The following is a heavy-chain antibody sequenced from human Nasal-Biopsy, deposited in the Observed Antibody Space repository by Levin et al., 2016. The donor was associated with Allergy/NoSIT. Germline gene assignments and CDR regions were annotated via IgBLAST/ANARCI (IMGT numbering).Heavy chain of an antibody. Sequence: GSLRLSCTASGFTFSSYDMNWVRQAPGRGLEWISYISTSGSTTYYAASVQGRFTISRDNAKNSLYLEVNSLRGEDTAVYYCARLSTGPYYYYGMDVWGRGTTVTVSS. CDR2: ISTSGSTT. V-gene: IGHV3-48*03. J-gene: IGHJ6*02. D-gene: IGHD1-1*01. CDR1: GFTFSSYD. CDR3: ARLSTGPYYYYGMDV.